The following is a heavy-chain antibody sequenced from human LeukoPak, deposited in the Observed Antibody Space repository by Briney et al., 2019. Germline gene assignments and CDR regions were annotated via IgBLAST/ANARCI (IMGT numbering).Heavy chain of an antibody. V-gene: IGHV4-34*01. CDR1: GGSFSGYY. J-gene: IGHJ4*02. Sequence: PSETLSLTCAVYGGSFSGYYWSWIRQPPGKGLEWIGEINHSGSTNYNPSLKSRVTISVDTSNNQFSLKLRFVTAADTAVYYCARLGAGPTYYDFWSGYSSFYFDYWGQGTLVTVSS. CDR2: INHSGST. CDR3: ARLGAGPTYYDFWSGYSSFYFDY. D-gene: IGHD3-3*01.